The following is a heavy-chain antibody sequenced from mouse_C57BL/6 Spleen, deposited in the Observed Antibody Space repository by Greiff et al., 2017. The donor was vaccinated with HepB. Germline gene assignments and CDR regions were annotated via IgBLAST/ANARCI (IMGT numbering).Heavy chain of an antibody. D-gene: IGHD2-3*01. CDR3: ARVGIYDYDAMDY. CDR1: GYSFTSYY. Sequence: VKLVESGPELVKPGASVKISCKASGYSFTSYYIHWVKQRPGQGLEWIGWIYPGSGNTKYNEKFKGKATLTADTSSSTAYMQLSSLTSEDSAVYYCARVGIYDYDAMDYWGQGTSVTVSS. V-gene: IGHV1-66*01. CDR2: IYPGSGNT. J-gene: IGHJ4*01.